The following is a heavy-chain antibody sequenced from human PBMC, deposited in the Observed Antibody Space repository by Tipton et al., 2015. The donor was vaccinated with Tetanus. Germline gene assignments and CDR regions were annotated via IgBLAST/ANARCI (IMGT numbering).Heavy chain of an antibody. V-gene: IGHV3-23*01. CDR3: ARRGEARANWFDS. CDR2: ISGSGDET. J-gene: IGHJ5*01. D-gene: IGHD2-21*01. CDR1: GFSFSNYA. Sequence: GSLRLSCAASGFSFSNYAMNWVRQSPLRGLEWVSGISGSGDETHYADSVKGRFSISRDNAKNSLYLQMNSLRDDDTAVYYCARRGEARANWFDSWGQGTLVTVSP.